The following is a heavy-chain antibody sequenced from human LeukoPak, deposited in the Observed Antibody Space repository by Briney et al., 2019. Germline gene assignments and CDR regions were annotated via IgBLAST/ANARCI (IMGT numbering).Heavy chain of an antibody. CDR1: GGTFSSYA. CDR3: ASTQIVVVPAATDEYFQH. V-gene: IGHV1-69*05. CDR2: IIPIFGTA. Sequence: SVKVSCKASGGTFSSYAISWVRQAPGQGLEWMGGIIPIFGTANYAQKFQGRVTITTDESTSTAYMEVSSLRSEDTAVYYCASTQIVVVPAATDEYFQHWGQGTLVTVSS. D-gene: IGHD2-2*01. J-gene: IGHJ1*01.